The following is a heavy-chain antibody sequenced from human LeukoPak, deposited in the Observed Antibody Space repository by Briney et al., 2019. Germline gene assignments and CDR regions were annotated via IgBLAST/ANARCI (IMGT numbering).Heavy chain of an antibody. CDR1: GGTFSSYA. Sequence: ASVKVSCKASGGTFSSYAISWVRQATGQRPEWMGWMSPNSGDAGYAQKFQDRVTMTRNTSISTAYMELSSLRSDDTAVYYCARGPPNWGYDYWGPGTLVTVSS. CDR2: MSPNSGDA. D-gene: IGHD7-27*01. J-gene: IGHJ4*02. CDR3: ARGPPNWGYDY. V-gene: IGHV1-8*02.